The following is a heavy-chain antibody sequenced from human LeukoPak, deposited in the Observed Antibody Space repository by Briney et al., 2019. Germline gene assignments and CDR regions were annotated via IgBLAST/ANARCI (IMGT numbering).Heavy chain of an antibody. CDR2: ITDIGGST. V-gene: IGHV3-23*01. CDR1: GFAFSTYA. Sequence: GGSLRLSCAASGFAFSTYAMNWVRQAPGKGLEWVSTITDIGGSTHYAESVKGRSTVSRDNSKNTVYLQMNSLRLEDTAVYHCAKDYYGSGSYPTAWGQGTLVTVSS. J-gene: IGHJ5*02. CDR3: AKDYYGSGSYPTA. D-gene: IGHD3-10*01.